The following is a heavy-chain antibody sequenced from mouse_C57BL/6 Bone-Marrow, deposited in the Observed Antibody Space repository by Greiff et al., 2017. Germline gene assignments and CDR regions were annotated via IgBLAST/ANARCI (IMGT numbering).Heavy chain of an antibody. Sequence: EVKLVESGGGLVQPGGSLKLSCAASGFTFSDYYMYWVRQTPEKRLEWVAYISNGGGSTYYPDTVKGRFTISRDNAKNTLYLQMSRLKTEDTAMDYCARHPYGSSYGYLDVWGKGTTVTVSS. CDR1: GFTFSDYY. D-gene: IGHD1-1*01. V-gene: IGHV5-12*01. CDR3: ARHPYGSSYGYLDV. J-gene: IGHJ1*03. CDR2: ISNGGGST.